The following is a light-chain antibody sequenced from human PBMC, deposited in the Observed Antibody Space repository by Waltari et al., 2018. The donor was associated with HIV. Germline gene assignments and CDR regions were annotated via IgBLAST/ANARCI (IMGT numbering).Light chain of an antibody. CDR1: SSNIGSNT. CDR2: NND. V-gene: IGLV1-44*01. CDR3: AAWDDSLNGYV. J-gene: IGLJ1*01. Sequence: GTPGQRVTISCSGGSSNIGSNTVNWFQQLPGTAPKLLIYNNDQRPSGVPDRFSGSKSGTSASLAISGLQSEDEADYYCAAWDDSLNGYVFGTGTKVTVL.